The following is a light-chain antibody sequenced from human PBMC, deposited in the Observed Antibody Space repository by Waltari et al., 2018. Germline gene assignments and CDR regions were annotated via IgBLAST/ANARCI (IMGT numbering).Light chain of an antibody. CDR3: HQYENSPFT. Sequence: EIVLTQSPGTLSLSPGESATLSCRASQSLNNNYLAWYQQKPGQAPRLLIYGASSSATGIPDRFSGSGSGTDFTLTISRLEPEDFAVYYCHQYENSPFTFGQGTRLEIK. J-gene: IGKJ5*01. V-gene: IGKV3-20*01. CDR2: GAS. CDR1: QSLNNNY.